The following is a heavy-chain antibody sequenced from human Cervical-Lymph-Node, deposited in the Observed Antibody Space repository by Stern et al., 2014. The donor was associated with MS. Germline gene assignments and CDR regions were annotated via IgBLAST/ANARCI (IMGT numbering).Heavy chain of an antibody. Sequence: QVTLKESGPTLVKPTQTLTLTCDFSGFSLTTSGVGVGWIRQPPGKALEWLALVYRDDEKRYSPSLKNRLSIITDTAKNQVVLTMTNMDPVDTGTYYCAHRSTSVAGAWASWGQGILVVVSS. D-gene: IGHD1-26*01. V-gene: IGHV2-5*02. CDR1: GFSLTTSGVG. CDR3: AHRSTSVAGAWAS. CDR2: VYRDDEK. J-gene: IGHJ5*02.